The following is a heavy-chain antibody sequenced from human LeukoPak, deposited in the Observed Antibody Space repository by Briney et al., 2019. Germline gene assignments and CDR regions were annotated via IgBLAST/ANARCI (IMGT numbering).Heavy chain of an antibody. CDR3: ARDGGGYDS. CDR2: IKEDGSRD. J-gene: IGHJ5*01. V-gene: IGHV3-7*01. CDR1: GFTFTTYW. Sequence: GGSLRLSCAASGFTFTTYWMSWVRQTPEKGLEWVANIKEDGSRDYYVDSVKGRFTISRDNAKNLLYLQMKSLRAEDTATYYCARDGGGYDSWAQGSLCTVS. D-gene: IGHD5-24*01.